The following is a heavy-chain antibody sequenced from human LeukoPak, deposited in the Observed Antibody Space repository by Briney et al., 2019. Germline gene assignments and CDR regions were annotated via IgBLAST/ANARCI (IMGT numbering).Heavy chain of an antibody. Sequence: GGSLRLSCAASGFTFNSYAMHWVRQAPGKGLEWVAVISSDGSNNYYADSVKGRFTISRDNSKNTLYLQVNSLRAEDTAVYYCARDRYSSGWYGDFDCWGQGXLVTVSS. CDR2: ISSDGSNN. V-gene: IGHV3-30-3*01. J-gene: IGHJ4*02. CDR3: ARDRYSSGWYGDFDC. D-gene: IGHD6-19*01. CDR1: GFTFNSYA.